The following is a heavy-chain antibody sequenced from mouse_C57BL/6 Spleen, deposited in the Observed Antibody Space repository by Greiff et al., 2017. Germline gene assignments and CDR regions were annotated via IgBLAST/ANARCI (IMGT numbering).Heavy chain of an antibody. Sequence: EVKLMESGGGLVKPGGSLKLSCAASGFTFSSYAMSWVRQTPEKRLEWVATISDGGSYTYYPDNVKGRFTISRDNAKNNLYLQMSHLKSEDTAMYYCARLITTVVAKNDFDYWGQGTTLTVSS. J-gene: IGHJ2*01. V-gene: IGHV5-4*03. CDR3: ARLITTVVAKNDFDY. CDR2: ISDGGSYT. CDR1: GFTFSSYA. D-gene: IGHD1-1*01.